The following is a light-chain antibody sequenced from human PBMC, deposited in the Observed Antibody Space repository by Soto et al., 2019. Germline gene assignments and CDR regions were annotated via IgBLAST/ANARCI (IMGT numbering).Light chain of an antibody. Sequence: QSALTQPRSVSGSPGQSVTIYCTGTSRDVGDFNYVSWYQHHPGKAPKFMIYDVTKRPSGVPDRFSVSKSGNTASLTISGLQADDEADYYCCSYAGSVMFGGGTKLTVL. CDR2: DVT. CDR3: CSYAGSVM. V-gene: IGLV2-11*01. J-gene: IGLJ3*02. CDR1: SRDVGDFNY.